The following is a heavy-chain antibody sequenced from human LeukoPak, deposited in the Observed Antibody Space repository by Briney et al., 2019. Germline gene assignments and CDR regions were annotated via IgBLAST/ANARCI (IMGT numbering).Heavy chain of an antibody. Sequence: ASVKVSCKASGYTFTGYYMHWVRQAPGQGLEWMGWINPNSGGTNYARKFQGRVTMTRDTSISTAYMELSRLRSDDTAVYYCARVVPEWLLYNWGQGTLVTVSS. CDR3: ARVVPEWLLYN. V-gene: IGHV1-2*02. D-gene: IGHD3-3*01. CDR1: GYTFTGYY. CDR2: INPNSGGT. J-gene: IGHJ4*02.